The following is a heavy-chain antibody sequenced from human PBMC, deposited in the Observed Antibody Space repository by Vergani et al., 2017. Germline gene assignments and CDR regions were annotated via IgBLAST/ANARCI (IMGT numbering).Heavy chain of an antibody. CDR1: GGSFSGYY. Sequence: QVQLQQWGAGLLKPSETLSLTCAVYGGSFSGYYWSWIRQPPGKGLEWIGEINHSGSTNYNPSLKSRVTISVDTSKNQFSLKLSSVTAADTAVYYCARALTWLRYFKVLFDYWGQGTLVTVSS. CDR3: ARALTWLRYFKVLFDY. V-gene: IGHV4-34*01. CDR2: INHSGST. J-gene: IGHJ4*02. D-gene: IGHD3-9*01.